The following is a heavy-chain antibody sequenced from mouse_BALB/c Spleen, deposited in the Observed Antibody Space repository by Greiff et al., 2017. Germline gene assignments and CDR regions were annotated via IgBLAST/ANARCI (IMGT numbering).Heavy chain of an antibody. D-gene: IGHD3-2*01. Sequence: EVQRVESGGGLVKPGGSLKLSCAASGFTFSSYAMSWVRQSPEKRLEWVAEISSGGSYTYYPDTVTGRFTISRDNAKNTLYLEMSSLRSEDTAMYYCARIDSSGYVAYWGQGTLVTVSA. J-gene: IGHJ3*01. V-gene: IGHV5-9-4*01. CDR2: ISSGGSYT. CDR3: ARIDSSGYVAY. CDR1: GFTFSSYA.